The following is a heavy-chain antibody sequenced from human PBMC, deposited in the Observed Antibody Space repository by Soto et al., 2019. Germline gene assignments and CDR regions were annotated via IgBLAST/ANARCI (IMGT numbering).Heavy chain of an antibody. CDR1: GFTFRSYA. CDR3: AYSSTPFDY. Sequence: GGSLRLSCAASGFTFRSYAMSWVRQAPGKGLEWVSAIGGSGGSTYYADSVKGRFTISRDNSKNTLYLQMNSLRAEDTAVYYCAYSSTPFDYWGQGTLVTVSS. V-gene: IGHV3-23*01. CDR2: IGGSGGST. D-gene: IGHD6-13*01. J-gene: IGHJ4*02.